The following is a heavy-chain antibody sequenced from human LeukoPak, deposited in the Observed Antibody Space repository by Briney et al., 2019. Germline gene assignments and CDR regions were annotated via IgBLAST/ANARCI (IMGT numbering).Heavy chain of an antibody. CDR2: INPNSGGT. D-gene: IGHD1-1*01. V-gene: IGHV1-2*02. CDR1: GYTFTGYY. CDR3: ARINWNDARGFGY. J-gene: IGHJ4*02. Sequence: ASVKVSCKASGYTFTGYYMHWVRRAPGQGLEWMGWINPNSGGTNYAQKFQGRVTMTRDTSISTAYMELSRLRSDDTAVYYCARINWNDARGFGYWGQGTLVTVSS.